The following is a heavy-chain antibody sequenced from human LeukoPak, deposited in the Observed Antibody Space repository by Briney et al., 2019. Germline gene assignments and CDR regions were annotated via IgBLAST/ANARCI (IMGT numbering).Heavy chain of an antibody. Sequence: SETLSLTCIVSGGSISSSSYYWGWIRQPPGKGLEWIGSIYYSGSTYYNPSLKSRVTISVDTSKNQFSLKLSSVTAADTAVYYCARVSRPNTARITMVRGGLYWYFDLWGRGTLVTVSS. D-gene: IGHD3-10*01. J-gene: IGHJ2*01. CDR3: ARVSRPNTARITMVRGGLYWYFDL. V-gene: IGHV4-39*07. CDR1: GGSISSSSYY. CDR2: IYYSGST.